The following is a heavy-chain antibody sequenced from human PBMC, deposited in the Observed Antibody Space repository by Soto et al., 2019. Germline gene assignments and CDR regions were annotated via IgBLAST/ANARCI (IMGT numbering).Heavy chain of an antibody. D-gene: IGHD6-13*01. CDR1: GFPFSSYS. J-gene: IGHJ4*02. Sequence: GGSLSLSCAASGFPFSSYSMHWVRQAPGKGLEWVAVISYDGSNKYYADSVKGRFTISRDNAKNTLYLQMNSLRAEDTAVYYCASGLVEYSSSWYDYWGQGTLVTVSS. V-gene: IGHV3-30*03. CDR3: ASGLVEYSSSWYDY. CDR2: ISYDGSNK.